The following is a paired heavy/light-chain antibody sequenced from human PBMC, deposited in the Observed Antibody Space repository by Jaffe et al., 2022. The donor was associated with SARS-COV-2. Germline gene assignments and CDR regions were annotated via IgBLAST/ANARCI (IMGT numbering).Heavy chain of an antibody. CDR1: GFTFDDYG. CDR3: VKAQGTGIASAGFDY. CDR2: ISWNSDSI. V-gene: IGHV3-9*01. D-gene: IGHD6-13*01. J-gene: IGHJ4*02. Sequence: EVQLVESGGDLLQPGRSLRLSCAASGFTFDDYGMHWVRRAPGKGLEWVSGISWNSDSINYADSVKGRFTISRDNAKNSLYLQMDSLTTEDTAFYFCVKAQGTGIASAGFDYWGQGALVTVSS.
Light chain of an antibody. CDR1: QDIRHY. V-gene: IGKV1-33*01. J-gene: IGKJ4*01. CDR3: HQFDNVPHT. Sequence: DIQMTQSPSSLSAAVGDRVTITCQASQDIRHYLNWYQQKVGQAPKLLIYDASNLETGVPSRFSASGYATDFTLTITALQPDDVATYFCHQFDNVPHTFGGGTRVEI. CDR2: DAS.